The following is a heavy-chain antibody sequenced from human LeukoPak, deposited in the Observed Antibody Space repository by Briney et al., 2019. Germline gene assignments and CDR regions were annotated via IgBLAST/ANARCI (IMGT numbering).Heavy chain of an antibody. Sequence: SETLSLTSTVSGGSISSSSYYWGWIRQPPGKGLEWIGSIYYSGSTYYNPSLKSRVTISVDTSKNQFSLKLSSVTAADTAVYYCARDRGYSSGWYSYFDYWGQGTLVTVSS. D-gene: IGHD6-19*01. CDR2: IYYSGST. CDR3: ARDRGYSSGWYSYFDY. V-gene: IGHV4-39*07. CDR1: GGSISSSSYY. J-gene: IGHJ4*02.